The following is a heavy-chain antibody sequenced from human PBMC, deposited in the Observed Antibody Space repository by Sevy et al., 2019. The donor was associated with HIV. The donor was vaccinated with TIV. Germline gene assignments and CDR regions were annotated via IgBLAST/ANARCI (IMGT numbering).Heavy chain of an antibody. Sequence: GESLKISCKGSGYSFTSYWIGWVRQMPGKGLEWMGIIYPGDSDTRYSPAFQGQVTISADKSISTAYLQWSSLKASDTAMYYCARTLSGYSYGYNYYYYMDVWGKGTTVTVSS. CDR3: ARTLSGYSYGYNYYYYMDV. CDR1: GYSFTSYW. CDR2: IYPGDSDT. D-gene: IGHD5-18*01. J-gene: IGHJ6*03. V-gene: IGHV5-51*01.